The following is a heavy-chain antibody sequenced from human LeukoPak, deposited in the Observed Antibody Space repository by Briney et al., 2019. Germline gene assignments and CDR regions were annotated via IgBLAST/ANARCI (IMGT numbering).Heavy chain of an antibody. D-gene: IGHD3-10*01. V-gene: IGHV4-59*11. CDR3: TTIKRGDIFGYFDF. CDR2: VFDSGRT. J-gene: IGHJ4*02. CDR1: GGSMTTHH. Sequence: SETLSLTCTVSGGSMTTHHWNWIRQTPGKGLEWIGYVFDSGRTKVNPSLTSRVTLSTDTSKNQLSLRLSSVTAADTAVYYCTTIKRGDIFGYFDFGGQGILVTVPQ.